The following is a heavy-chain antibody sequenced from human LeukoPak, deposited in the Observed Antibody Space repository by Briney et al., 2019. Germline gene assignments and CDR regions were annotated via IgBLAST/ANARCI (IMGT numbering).Heavy chain of an antibody. J-gene: IGHJ6*04. Sequence: GGSLRLSCAASGFTFSSYEMNWVRQAPGKGLEWVSYISSSGGTIYYADSVKGRFTISRDHAKNSLYLQMNSLRAEDTAVYYCAELGITMIGGVWGKGTTVTISS. CDR1: GFTFSSYE. CDR2: ISSSGGTI. CDR3: AELGITMIGGV. V-gene: IGHV3-48*03. D-gene: IGHD3-10*02.